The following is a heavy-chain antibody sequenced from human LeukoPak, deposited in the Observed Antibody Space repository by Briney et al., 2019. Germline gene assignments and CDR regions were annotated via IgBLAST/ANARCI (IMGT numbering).Heavy chain of an antibody. CDR1: GFTLSTYW. CDR2: INPDGSGK. Sequence: GGSLRLSCEASGFTLSTYWMNWVRQVPGKGLDWVANINPDGSGKRYVDSVKGRFTMARDNADNSLSLQMNSLRAEDTAVYYCASWGAGGNSWGQGTLVTVSS. CDR3: ASWGAGGNS. D-gene: IGHD3-16*01. V-gene: IGHV3-7*01. J-gene: IGHJ4*02.